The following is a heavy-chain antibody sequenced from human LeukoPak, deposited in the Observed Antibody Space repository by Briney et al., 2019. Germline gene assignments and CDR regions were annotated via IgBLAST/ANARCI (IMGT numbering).Heavy chain of an antibody. CDR3: ARNEAEYHYSIVV. V-gene: IGHV3-23*01. Sequence: GGSLRLSCAASGFTFSNYAMIWVRQAPGKGLECVSTLSGDYGLTYYADSVKGRFTISRDNSKNTLYLQMNNVRPEDTAIYYCARNEAEYHYSIVVWGKGTTVTVSS. CDR2: LSGDYGLT. J-gene: IGHJ6*03. CDR1: GFTFSNYA.